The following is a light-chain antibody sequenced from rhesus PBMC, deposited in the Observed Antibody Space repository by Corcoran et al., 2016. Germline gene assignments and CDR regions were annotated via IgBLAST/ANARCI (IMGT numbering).Light chain of an antibody. CDR3: LQRNTYPFT. CDR1: QGINSY. Sequence: DIQMTQSPSSLSASVGDTVTISCRASQGINSYLNWFQQKPGKDPKLLIYAASTVESGVPSRFGGSGSGTEFTLTISSLQPEDFATYYCLQRNTYPFTFGPGTKLDIK. V-gene: IGKV1-28*01. J-gene: IGKJ3*01. CDR2: AAS.